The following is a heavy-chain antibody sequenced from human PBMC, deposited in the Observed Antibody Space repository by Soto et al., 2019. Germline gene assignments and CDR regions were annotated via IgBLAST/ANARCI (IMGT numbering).Heavy chain of an antibody. J-gene: IGHJ6*02. D-gene: IGHD3-10*01. CDR1: GFTVTAHY. CDR2: IYSGGGK. V-gene: IGHV3-53*01. Sequence: EAQLVESGGGLIQPGGSLRLSCAASGFTVTAHYVAWVRQAPGRGLEWVSLIYSGGGKYYADPVKGRFTISRDTSEKTFYLQMNSLRSEDTAVYYCARSDPAYAYGLNVWGQGTTVTVSS. CDR3: ARSDPAYAYGLNV.